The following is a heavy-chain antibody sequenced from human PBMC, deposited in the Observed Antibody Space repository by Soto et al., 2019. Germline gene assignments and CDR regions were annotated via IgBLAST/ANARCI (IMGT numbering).Heavy chain of an antibody. CDR2: ISGSSSYT. Sequence: GGSLRLSCAASGFTFSDYFMSWIRQAPGKGLEWISYISGSSSYTNHADSVRGRFTISRDNAKNSLYLQMNSLRVDDTAVYYCARGHRSGDLYRYYSDYGGPGTLVTVSS. V-gene: IGHV3-11*06. CDR3: ARGHRSGDLYRYYSDY. CDR1: GFTFSDYF. J-gene: IGHJ4*02. D-gene: IGHD2-21*02.